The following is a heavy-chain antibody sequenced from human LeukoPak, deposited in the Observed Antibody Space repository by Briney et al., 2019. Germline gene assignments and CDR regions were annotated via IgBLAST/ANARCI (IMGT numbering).Heavy chain of an antibody. CDR1: GGSLSIFY. J-gene: IGHJ4*02. Sequence: SETLSPTRTVSGGSLSIFYWGWIREPPGEGLGGIGYIYDSGSTNYNPSLESRVTISLDTSRNQFSLKLSSVTAADTAVYYCARGRSSGWPYYFDYWGQGTLVTVSS. D-gene: IGHD6-19*01. V-gene: IGHV4-59*01. CDR2: IYDSGST. CDR3: ARGRSSGWPYYFDY.